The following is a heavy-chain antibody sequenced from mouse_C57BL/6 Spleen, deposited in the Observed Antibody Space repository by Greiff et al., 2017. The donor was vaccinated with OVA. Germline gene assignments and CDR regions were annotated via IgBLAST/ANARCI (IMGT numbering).Heavy chain of an antibody. CDR3: AREFYGNYVYYAMDY. Sequence: QVQLQQSGPELVKPGASVKLSCKASGYTFTSYDINWVKQRPGQGLEWIVWIYPRDGSTKYNEKFKGKATLTVDTSSSTAYMELHSLTSEDSAVYFCAREFYGNYVYYAMDYWGQGTSVTVSS. D-gene: IGHD2-1*01. CDR2: IYPRDGST. CDR1: GYTFTSYD. V-gene: IGHV1-85*01. J-gene: IGHJ4*01.